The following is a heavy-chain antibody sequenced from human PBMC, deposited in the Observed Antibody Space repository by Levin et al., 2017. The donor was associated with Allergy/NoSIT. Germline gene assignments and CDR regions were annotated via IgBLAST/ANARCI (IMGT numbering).Heavy chain of an antibody. CDR3: AKEVYGSGWYPLGNDAFEM. CDR2: ISSDGRKK. CDR1: GFTFSSYG. D-gene: IGHD6-19*01. Sequence: SCAASGFTFSSYGMHWVRQAPGKGLEWVAVISSDGRKKFYADSVKGRFTLPRDNSTNTLDLKMNSLRAEDTAVYYCAKEVYGSGWYPLGNDAFEMWGQGTKVSVSS. J-gene: IGHJ3*02. V-gene: IGHV3-30*18.